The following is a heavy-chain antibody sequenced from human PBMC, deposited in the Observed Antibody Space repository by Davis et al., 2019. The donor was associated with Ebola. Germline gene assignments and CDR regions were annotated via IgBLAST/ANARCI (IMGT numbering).Heavy chain of an antibody. CDR2: IYYNGRT. V-gene: IGHV4-39*01. CDR1: GGSLTSVSYY. CDR3: AIRRGAANGFDP. D-gene: IGHD1-26*01. J-gene: IGHJ5*02. Sequence: MPSETLSLTCSVSGGSLTSVSYYWAWIRQSPGKGLECIGTIYYNGRTYYNPSLKSRVTISADPSKNQFSLNVRSVTAADTAVYFCAIRRGAANGFDPWGQGTLVVVSS.